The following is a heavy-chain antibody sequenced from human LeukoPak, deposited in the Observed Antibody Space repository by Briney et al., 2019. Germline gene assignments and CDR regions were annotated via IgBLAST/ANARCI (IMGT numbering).Heavy chain of an antibody. CDR1: GGSISSDH. D-gene: IGHD2/OR15-2a*01. J-gene: IGHJ3*02. CDR3: ARKNDFEI. Sequence: PSETLSLTCTVSGGSISSDHWNWIRQPPGKGLEWIGGIFYSGRTYYNPSLKSQVTISVDLSKGQFSLRLTSVTAADTAVYYCARKNDFEIWGQGTLVTVSS. CDR2: IFYSGRT. V-gene: IGHV4-59*01.